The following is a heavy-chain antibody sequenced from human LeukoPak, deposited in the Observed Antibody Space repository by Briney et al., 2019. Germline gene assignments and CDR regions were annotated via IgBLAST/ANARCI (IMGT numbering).Heavy chain of an antibody. CDR3: ARLIGYSYGLRYYYYYYMDV. Sequence: SETLSLTCAVYGGSFSGYYWSWIRQPPGKGLEWIGEINHSGSTNYNPSLKSRVTISVDTSKNQFSLKLSSVAAADTAVYYCARLIGYSYGLRYYYYYYMDVWGKGTTVTVSS. CDR2: INHSGST. V-gene: IGHV4-34*01. CDR1: GGSFSGYY. J-gene: IGHJ6*03. D-gene: IGHD5-18*01.